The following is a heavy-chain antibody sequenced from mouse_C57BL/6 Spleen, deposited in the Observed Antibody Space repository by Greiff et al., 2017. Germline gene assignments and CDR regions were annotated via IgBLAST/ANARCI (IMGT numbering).Heavy chain of an antibody. CDR2: IYPGDGDT. D-gene: IGHD1-1*01. Sequence: QVHVKQSGPELVTPGASVKISCKASGYAFSSYWMNWVKQKPGKGLEWIGRIYPGDGDTNYNGKFTGKATLTADKSSSTAYMQLSSLTSEDSAVYFCANYYGSDYAMDYWGQGTSVTVSS. V-gene: IGHV1-82*01. CDR3: ANYYGSDYAMDY. J-gene: IGHJ4*01. CDR1: GYAFSSYW.